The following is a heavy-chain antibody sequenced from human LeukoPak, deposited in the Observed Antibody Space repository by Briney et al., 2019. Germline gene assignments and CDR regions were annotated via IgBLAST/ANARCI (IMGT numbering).Heavy chain of an antibody. CDR1: GGSISSYY. CDR3: ARGYYYDSSGLYYFDY. J-gene: IGHJ4*02. Sequence: KPSETLSLTCTVSGGSISSYYWSWIRQPPGKGLEWIGYIYYSGSTNYNPSLKSRVTISVDTSKNQFSLKLSSVTAADTAVYYCARGYYYDSSGLYYFDYWGQGTLVTVSS. V-gene: IGHV4-59*01. D-gene: IGHD3-22*01. CDR2: IYYSGST.